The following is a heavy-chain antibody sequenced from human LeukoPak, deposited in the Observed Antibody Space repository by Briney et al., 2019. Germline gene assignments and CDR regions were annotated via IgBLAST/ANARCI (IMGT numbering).Heavy chain of an antibody. D-gene: IGHD3-22*01. Sequence: GGSLRLSCAASGFTFSSYEMNWVRQAPGKGLEWVSFISSSGSAIHYADSVRGRFTISRDNAKNSLYLQMSRLTAEDTAVYYRAREKLSFFDSSGYFDYWGQGTLVTVSS. CDR2: ISSSGSAI. CDR1: GFTFSSYE. CDR3: AREKLSFFDSSGYFDY. V-gene: IGHV3-48*03. J-gene: IGHJ4*02.